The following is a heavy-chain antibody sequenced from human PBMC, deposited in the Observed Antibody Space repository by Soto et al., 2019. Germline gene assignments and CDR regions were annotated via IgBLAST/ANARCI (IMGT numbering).Heavy chain of an antibody. V-gene: IGHV3-23*01. CDR2: ISGSGGST. CDR3: AKDSLRYFDWLLYD. D-gene: IGHD3-9*01. Sequence: EVQLLESGGGLVQPGGSLRLSCAASGFTFSSYAMSWVRQAPGKALEWVSAISGSGGSTYYADSVKGRITISRDSSKNALYLQMNSLRAEDTAVYYCAKDSLRYFDWLLYDWGQGTLVTVSS. CDR1: GFTFSSYA. J-gene: IGHJ4*02.